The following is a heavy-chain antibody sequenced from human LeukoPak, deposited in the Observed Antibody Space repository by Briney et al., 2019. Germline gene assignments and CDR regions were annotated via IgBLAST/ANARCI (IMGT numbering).Heavy chain of an antibody. CDR3: ARDEGIGYYGMDV. J-gene: IGHJ6*02. CDR2: ISAYNGYT. Sequence: GASVKVSCKASGDTFTSYGISWVRQAPGQGLEWMGWISAYNGYTNYAQKLQGRVTMTTDTATGTAYVELRSLRSDDTAVYYCARDEGIGYYGMDVWGQGTTVTVSS. CDR1: GDTFTSYG. V-gene: IGHV1-18*01.